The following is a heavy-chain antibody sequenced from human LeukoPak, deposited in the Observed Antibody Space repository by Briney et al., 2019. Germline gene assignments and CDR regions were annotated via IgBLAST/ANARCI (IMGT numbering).Heavy chain of an antibody. J-gene: IGHJ4*02. D-gene: IGHD3-22*01. CDR1: GYTFTGYY. V-gene: IGHV1-18*04. CDR3: ARDLPYYDSSGYQEDY. CDR2: INPNNGNT. Sequence: GASVKVSCKASGYTFTGYYMHWVRQAPGQGLEWMGWINPNNGNTNYAQKLQGRVTMTTDTSTSTAYMELRSLRSDDTAVYYCARDLPYYDSSGYQEDYWGQGTLVTVSS.